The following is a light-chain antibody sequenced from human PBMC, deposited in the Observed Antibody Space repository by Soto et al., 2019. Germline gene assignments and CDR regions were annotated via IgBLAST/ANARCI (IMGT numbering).Light chain of an antibody. CDR3: QQYNSYWT. V-gene: IGKV1-5*01. CDR2: DAS. CDR1: QDISYY. Sequence: DIQMTQSPSSLSASVGDRVTITCQASQDISYYLNWYQQKSGKAPKLLIYDASSLESGVPSRFSGSGSGTEFTLTISSLQPDDFATYYCQQYNSYWTFGQGSKVDIK. J-gene: IGKJ1*01.